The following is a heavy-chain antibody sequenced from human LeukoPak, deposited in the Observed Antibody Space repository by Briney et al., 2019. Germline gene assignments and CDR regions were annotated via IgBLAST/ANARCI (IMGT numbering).Heavy chain of an antibody. J-gene: IGHJ3*02. CDR2: IYYSGST. CDR3: ATTTSVAGDAFDI. Sequence: SETLSLTCTVSGGSISSYYWSWIRQPPGKGLEWIGYIYYSGSTNYNPSLKSRVTISVDTSKNQFSLKLSSVTAADTAVYYCATTTSVAGDAFDIWGQGTMVTVSS. V-gene: IGHV4-59*01. D-gene: IGHD1-14*01. CDR1: GGSISSYY.